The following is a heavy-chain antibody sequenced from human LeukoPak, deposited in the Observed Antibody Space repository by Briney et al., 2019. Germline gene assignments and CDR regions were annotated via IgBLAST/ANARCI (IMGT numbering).Heavy chain of an antibody. J-gene: IGHJ4*02. CDR2: INPNSGDT. V-gene: IGHV1-2*06. CDR3: ARDYCSSTSCLFDY. D-gene: IGHD2-2*01. Sequence: ASVNVSCKASGYTFTGYHMHWVRQAPGQGLEWMGRINPNSGDTNYAQKFQGRVTMTRDTSISTVYMELSRLRSDDTAVYYCARDYCSSTSCLFDYWGQGTLVTVSS. CDR1: GYTFTGYH.